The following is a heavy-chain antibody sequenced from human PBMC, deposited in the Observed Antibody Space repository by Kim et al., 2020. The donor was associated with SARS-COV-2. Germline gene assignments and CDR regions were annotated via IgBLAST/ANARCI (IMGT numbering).Heavy chain of an antibody. CDR3: ARLGVGNYDFWSGYYTVAEYFQH. V-gene: IGHV4-39*01. J-gene: IGHJ1*01. D-gene: IGHD3-3*01. CDR2: IYYSGST. Sequence: SETLSLTCTVSGGSISSSSYYWGWIRQPPGKGLEWIGSIYYSGSTYYNPSLKSRVTISVDTSKNQFSLKLSSVTAADTAVYYCARLGVGNYDFWSGYYTVAEYFQHWGQGTLVTVSS. CDR1: GGSISSSSYY.